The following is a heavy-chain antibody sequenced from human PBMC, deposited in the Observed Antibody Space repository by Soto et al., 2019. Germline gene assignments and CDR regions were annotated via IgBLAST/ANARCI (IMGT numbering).Heavy chain of an antibody. CDR1: GFSVRTDW. J-gene: IGHJ4*02. CDR3: AARGGSYGYFDY. V-gene: IGHV3-7*03. CDR2: IQPDESQK. D-gene: IGHD1-26*01. Sequence: PGGSLRLSCEGSGFSVRTDWMSWVRQAPGKGLEWVANIQPDESQKHYVDSVKGRFTISRDDAKNSLYLQMDSLRAEDTALYYCAARGGSYGYFDYWGQGTLVTVSS.